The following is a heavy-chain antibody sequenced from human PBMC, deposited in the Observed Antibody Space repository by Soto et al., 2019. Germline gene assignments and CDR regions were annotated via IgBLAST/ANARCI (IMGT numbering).Heavy chain of an antibody. CDR1: GYSFVTNW. D-gene: IGHD3-10*01. J-gene: IGHJ4*02. V-gene: IGHV5-51*01. Sequence: PGESLKISCQGSGYSFVTNWIGWVRQMPGKGLEYMGIIYPDDSDTRYSPSFQGQVTISADKSINTAYLQWSSLKTSDTAMYYCATPARFRETPLDYSGQATPVTVLL. CDR2: IYPDDSDT. CDR3: ATPARFRETPLDY.